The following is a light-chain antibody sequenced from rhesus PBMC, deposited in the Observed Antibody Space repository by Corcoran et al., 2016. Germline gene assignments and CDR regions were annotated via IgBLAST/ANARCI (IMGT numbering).Light chain of an antibody. J-gene: IGKJ2*01. Sequence: DIQMTQSPSSLSASVGDTVTITCRASQGISNYLAWYQQKPGKAPKPLIYYASNLESGGQSRFSGRGTGTDFNLTISSMQHEDFATYYCHQHNSYPHSFGQGTKVEIK. CDR1: QGISNY. CDR3: HQHNSYPHS. CDR2: YAS. V-gene: IGKV1S14*01.